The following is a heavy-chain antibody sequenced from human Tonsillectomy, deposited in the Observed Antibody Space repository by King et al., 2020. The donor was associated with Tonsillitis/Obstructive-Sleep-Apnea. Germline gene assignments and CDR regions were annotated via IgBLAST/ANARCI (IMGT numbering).Heavy chain of an antibody. CDR2: IYYSGST. J-gene: IGHJ4*02. D-gene: IGHD3-3*01. Sequence: VQLQESGPGLVKPSETLSLTCTVSGGSISSYYWSWIRQPPGKGLEWIGYIYYSGSTNYNPSLKSRVTISVDTSKNQFSLKLSSVTAADTAVYYCAREGRITIFGVGYYFDYWGQGTLVTVSS. CDR3: AREGRITIFGVGYYFDY. V-gene: IGHV4-59*01. CDR1: GGSISSYY.